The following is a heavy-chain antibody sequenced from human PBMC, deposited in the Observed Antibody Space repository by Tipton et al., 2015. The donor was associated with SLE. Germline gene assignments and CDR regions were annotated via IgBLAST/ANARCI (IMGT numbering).Heavy chain of an antibody. CDR1: GGSISSHH. Sequence: TLSLTYTVSGGSISSHHWSWIRQSPGKGLEWIGNIFDSGGTHYNPSLNSRITISVDTSKSQFSLKVNSVTAADAAVYYCARGMYGSNWFDPWGQGTLVTVSS. J-gene: IGHJ5*02. CDR2: IFDSGGT. V-gene: IGHV4-59*11. D-gene: IGHD3-10*01. CDR3: ARGMYGSNWFDP.